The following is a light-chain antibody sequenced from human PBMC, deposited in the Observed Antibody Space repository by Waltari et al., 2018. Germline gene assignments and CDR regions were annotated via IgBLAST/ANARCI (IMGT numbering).Light chain of an antibody. V-gene: IGKV3-11*01. CDR3: QQRSDWPPLT. J-gene: IGKJ5*01. Sequence: EIVLTQSPATLSLSPGERATLSCRASQSVSSYLAWYQQKPGQPPRLLIYHASTRATGIPARFSGRGSGTDFTLTITNVEPEDFAVYYCQQRSDWPPLTFGQGTRLVIK. CDR1: QSVSSY. CDR2: HAS.